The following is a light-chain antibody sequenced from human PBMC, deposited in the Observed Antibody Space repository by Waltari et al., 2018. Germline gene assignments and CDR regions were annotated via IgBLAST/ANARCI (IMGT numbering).Light chain of an antibody. CDR1: QSILYSSINKNH. CDR2: WAA. J-gene: IGKJ4*01. V-gene: IGKV4-1*01. Sequence: DIVMTQSPDSLAVSLGERAIINCKSSQSILYSSINKNHLAWYQQKPGQPPNLLIYWAATRESGVPDRFSGSGSGTDFTLTISSLQAEDVAVYYCQQYYSTPLTFGGGTKVEIK. CDR3: QQYYSTPLT.